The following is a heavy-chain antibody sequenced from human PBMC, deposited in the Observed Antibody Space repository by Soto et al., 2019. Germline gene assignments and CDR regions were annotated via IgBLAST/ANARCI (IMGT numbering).Heavy chain of an antibody. V-gene: IGHV4-61*01. CDR2: IYYSGST. J-gene: IGHJ4*02. Sequence: XTLSLPSTVSGGSFTSGNYDWSWSRQPPGKGLEWIGHIYYSGSTNYNPSLKSRVTISVDASKNQFSLKMSSVTAADKAIYYCARGPVVTPFVDYWGQGTLVTVSS. CDR1: GGSFTSGNYD. D-gene: IGHD2-21*02. CDR3: ARGPVVTPFVDY.